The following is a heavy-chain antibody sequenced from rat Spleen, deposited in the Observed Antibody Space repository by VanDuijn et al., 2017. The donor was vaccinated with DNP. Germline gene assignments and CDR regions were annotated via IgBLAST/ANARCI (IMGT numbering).Heavy chain of an antibody. CDR3: ARDAGGPFDY. Sequence: EVQLVESGGGLVQPGRSLKLSCAASGFTFSDYNMAWVRQAPKKGLEWVATISTGGGSTYYPDSVKGRFTISRDNAKNTLQLQMNNLRSEDTATYYCARDAGGPFDYWGQGVMVTVSS. J-gene: IGHJ2*01. CDR1: GFTFSDYN. CDR2: ISTGGGST. V-gene: IGHV5-7*01. D-gene: IGHD1-11*01.